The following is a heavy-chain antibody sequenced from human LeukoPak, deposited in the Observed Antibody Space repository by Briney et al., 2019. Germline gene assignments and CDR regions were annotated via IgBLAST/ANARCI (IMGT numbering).Heavy chain of an antibody. CDR3: ARDPSGLLWFGEFQNWFDP. J-gene: IGHJ5*02. Sequence: SVKVSCKASGGTFSSYAISWVRQAPGQGLEWMGRIIPIFGIANYAQKFQGRVTITTDESTGTAYMELSSLRSEDTAVYYCARDPSGLLWFGEFQNWFDPWGQGTLVTVSS. CDR1: GGTFSSYA. D-gene: IGHD3-10*01. CDR2: IIPIFGIA. V-gene: IGHV1-69*05.